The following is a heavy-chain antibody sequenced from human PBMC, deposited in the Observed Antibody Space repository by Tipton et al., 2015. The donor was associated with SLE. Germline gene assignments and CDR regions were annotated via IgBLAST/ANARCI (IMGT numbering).Heavy chain of an antibody. CDR2: ISSSGST. D-gene: IGHD3-10*01. Sequence: LRLSCNVSGGSINSSTSFWAWIRQPPGKGLEWIASISSSGSTDHNPSPRSRVSISLDTSKNQFSLRLTSATAADTAVYYCARRGRSAWFPGVWGQGTLVTVSS. V-gene: IGHV4-39*07. J-gene: IGHJ4*02. CDR1: GGSINSSTSF. CDR3: ARRGRSAWFPGV.